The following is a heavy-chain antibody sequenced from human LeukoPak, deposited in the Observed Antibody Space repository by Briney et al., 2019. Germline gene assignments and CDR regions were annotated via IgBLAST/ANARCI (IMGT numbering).Heavy chain of an antibody. D-gene: IGHD2-2*01. J-gene: IGHJ4*02. CDR3: LYCSSTSCNNY. CDR1: GYSFTSYW. V-gene: IGHV5-10-1*01. CDR2: IDPSDSYT. Sequence: GESLKISCKGSGYSFTSYWISWVRQMPGKGLEWMGRIDPSDSYTNYSPSLQGHVTISADKSISTAYPQWSSLKASDTAMYYCLYCSSTSCNNYWGQGTLVTVSS.